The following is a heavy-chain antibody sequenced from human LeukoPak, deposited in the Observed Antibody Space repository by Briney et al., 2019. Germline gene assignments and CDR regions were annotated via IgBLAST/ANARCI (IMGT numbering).Heavy chain of an antibody. CDR2: IYYSGST. D-gene: IGHD2-8*01. CDR1: GGSIAGGGYY. CDR3: AREGVSYPSFDY. V-gene: IGHV4-31*03. Sequence: SETLSLTCSVSGGSIAGGGYYWSWIRQHPGKGLEWIGYIYYSGSTYYNPSLKSRVTISVDTSKNQFSLKLSSVTAADTAVYYCAREGVSYPSFDYWGQGTLVTVSS. J-gene: IGHJ4*02.